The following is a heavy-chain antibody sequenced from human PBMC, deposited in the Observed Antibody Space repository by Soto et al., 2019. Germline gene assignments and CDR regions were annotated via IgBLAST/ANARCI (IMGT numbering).Heavy chain of an antibody. Sequence: SETLSLTCTVSAGSISSSSYYWGWIRQPPGKGLEWIGSIYYSGSTYYNPSLKSRVTISVDTSKNQFSLKLSSVTAADTAVYYCARTYCSSTSCYGPYYYYYYMDVWGKGTTVTVS. D-gene: IGHD2-2*01. CDR3: ARTYCSSTSCYGPYYYYYYMDV. V-gene: IGHV4-39*01. CDR2: IYYSGST. J-gene: IGHJ6*03. CDR1: AGSISSSSYY.